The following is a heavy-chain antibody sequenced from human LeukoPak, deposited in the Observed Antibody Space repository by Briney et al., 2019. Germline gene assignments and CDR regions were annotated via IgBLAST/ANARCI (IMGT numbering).Heavy chain of an antibody. CDR1: GYTFTGYY. J-gene: IGHJ4*02. CDR3: TRAKRVIFDY. V-gene: IGHV1-2*02. CDR2: INPNSGAT. Sequence: GASVKVSGKASGYTFTGYYMHWVRQAPGQGLEWMGWINPNSGATLYAQKFQGRVTMTRDTSINTAYMELSSLRSDDTAVYYCTRAKRVIFDYWGQGTLVTVSS. D-gene: IGHD1-1*01.